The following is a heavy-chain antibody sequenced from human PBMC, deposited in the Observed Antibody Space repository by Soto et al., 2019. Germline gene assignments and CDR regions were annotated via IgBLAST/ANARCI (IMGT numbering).Heavy chain of an antibody. CDR3: AKQSHSSKWFYFDY. Sequence: SETLSLTCIVSGDSVSSYYWSWIRQPPGKGLEWIGYIYNSGSTNYNPSLKSRVTISVDTSKNQFSLKLGSVTAANTAVYYCAKQSHSSKWFYFDYWGQGALVTVSS. CDR2: IYNSGST. J-gene: IGHJ4*02. V-gene: IGHV4-59*02. CDR1: GDSVSSYY. D-gene: IGHD6-13*01.